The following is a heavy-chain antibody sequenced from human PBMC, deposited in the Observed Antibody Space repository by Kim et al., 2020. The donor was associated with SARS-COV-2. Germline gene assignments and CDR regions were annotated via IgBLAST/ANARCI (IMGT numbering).Heavy chain of an antibody. D-gene: IGHD3-22*01. Sequence: GGSLRLSCAVSGLTFSNAWMTWVRQAPGKGLEWVGRIKSQADGATTDYGASVKGSFIISSDDSQNTLFLQMNGLKTEDTAVYLCSTPLGGYYDTSGHLVWGQGRVVTVSS. CDR3: STPLGGYYDTSGHLV. J-gene: IGHJ4*02. CDR2: IKSQADGATT. V-gene: IGHV3-15*01. CDR1: GLTFSNAW.